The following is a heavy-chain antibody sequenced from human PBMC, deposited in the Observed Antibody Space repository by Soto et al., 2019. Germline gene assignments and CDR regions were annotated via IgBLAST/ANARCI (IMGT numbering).Heavy chain of an antibody. D-gene: IGHD3-3*01. CDR2: IYWDDDK. J-gene: IGHJ4*02. V-gene: IGHV2-5*02. Sequence: QITWKESGPTLVKPTQTLTLTCTFSGFSLSTSGVGVGWIRQPPGKALEWLALIYWDDDKSYSPSLQSRLTIPKDTSKNQVVRTTANMDPVDTGRYYCANRRSEDYEFWTGCYDYLGQGTLVTVSS. CDR1: GFSLSTSGVG. CDR3: ANRRSEDYEFWTGCYDY.